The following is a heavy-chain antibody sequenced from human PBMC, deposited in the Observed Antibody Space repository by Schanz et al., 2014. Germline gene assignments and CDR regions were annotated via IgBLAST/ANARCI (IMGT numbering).Heavy chain of an antibody. J-gene: IGHJ4*02. Sequence: QVQLVESGGGVVQPGRSLRLSCAASGFMFSSYGMHWVRQAPGKGLEWVGVISYDGSKKSYADSVKGRFTISRDNAKNTLYLQMNSLRAEDTAVYYCARESSNDIVLVPGAVFDHWGQGILVTVSS. V-gene: IGHV3-33*08. CDR2: ISYDGSKK. CDR1: GFMFSSYG. D-gene: IGHD2-2*01. CDR3: ARESSNDIVLVPGAVFDH.